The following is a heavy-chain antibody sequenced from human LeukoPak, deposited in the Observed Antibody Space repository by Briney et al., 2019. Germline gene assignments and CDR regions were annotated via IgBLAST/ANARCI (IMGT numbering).Heavy chain of an antibody. CDR3: AKGPRYIVATTRWYYFDY. D-gene: IGHD5-12*01. J-gene: IGHJ4*02. V-gene: IGHV1-69*05. CDR2: IIPVFGTA. CDR1: GGTFSSYA. Sequence: ASVKVSCKVSGGTFSSYAINWVRQAPGQGLEWMGGIIPVFGTANYAQKFQGRVTITTDESTSTAYMELSSLRSEDTAVYYCAKGPRYIVATTRWYYFDYWGQGTLVTVSS.